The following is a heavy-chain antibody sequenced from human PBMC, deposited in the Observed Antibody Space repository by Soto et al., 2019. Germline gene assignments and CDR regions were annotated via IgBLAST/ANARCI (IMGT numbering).Heavy chain of an antibody. D-gene: IGHD3-10*01. V-gene: IGHV3-23*01. CDR3: AKERGQLWFGGLLYFHY. CDR1: GFTFSSYA. CDR2: ISGSGGST. J-gene: IGHJ4*02. Sequence: EVQLLESGGGLVQPGGSLRLSCAASGFTFSSYAMSWVRQAPGKGLEWVSGISGSGGSTYYIDSVKGRFTISRDNSENTLYLQMNSLRAEDTAVYYCAKERGQLWFGGLLYFHYWGQGTLVTVSS.